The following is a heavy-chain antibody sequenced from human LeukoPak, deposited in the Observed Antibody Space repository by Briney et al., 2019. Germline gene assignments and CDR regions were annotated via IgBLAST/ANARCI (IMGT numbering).Heavy chain of an antibody. D-gene: IGHD3-9*01. CDR2: IIPIFGTA. CDR3: ARDQLKYYDILTGYSVESNYYYYYMDV. V-gene: IGHV1-69*06. CDR1: GGTFSSYA. Sequence: ASVKVSCKASGGTFSSYAISWVRQAPGQGLEWMGGIIPIFGTANYAQKFQGRVTITADKSTSTAYMELSSLRSEDTAVYYCARDQLKYYDILTGYSVESNYYYYYMDVWGKGTTVTVSS. J-gene: IGHJ6*03.